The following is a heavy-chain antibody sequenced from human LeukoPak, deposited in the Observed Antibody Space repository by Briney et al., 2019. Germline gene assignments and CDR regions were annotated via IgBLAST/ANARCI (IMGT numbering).Heavy chain of an antibody. J-gene: IGHJ2*01. D-gene: IGHD6-13*01. CDR3: ARLSSSWYQDWYFDL. CDR1: GGSISSYD. Sequence: PSETLSLTCTVSGGSISSYDWSWIRQPAGKGLEWLGRIYTSGSPNYNPSLKSRVTMSVDTSKNQFSLKLSSVTAADTAVYYCARLSSSWYQDWYFDLWGRGTLVTVSS. CDR2: IYTSGSP. V-gene: IGHV4-4*07.